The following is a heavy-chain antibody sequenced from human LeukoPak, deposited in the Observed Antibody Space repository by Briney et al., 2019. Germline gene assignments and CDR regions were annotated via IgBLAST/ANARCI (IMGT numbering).Heavy chain of an antibody. CDR1: GGSISRNYW. D-gene: IGHD5-12*01. J-gene: IGHJ4*02. V-gene: IGHV4-4*02. CDR3: ARGPSVAAHLDY. Sequence: SGTLSLTCAVSGGSISRNYWWCLFRQPPGKGLEWIGEIYHHGATNYNPSLKSRVTLSVDKSKNQFSLELISVTAADTAVYYCARGPSVAAHLDYWGQGTLVTVSS. CDR2: IYHHGAT.